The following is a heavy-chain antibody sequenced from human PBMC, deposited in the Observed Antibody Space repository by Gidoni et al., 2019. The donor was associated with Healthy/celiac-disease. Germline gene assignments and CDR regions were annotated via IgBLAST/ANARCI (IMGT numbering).Heavy chain of an antibody. CDR2: IYYSGST. V-gene: IGHV4-39*07. CDR3: ARGSRYFDWLFPRWFDP. D-gene: IGHD3-9*01. J-gene: IGHJ5*02. CDR1: GDSISSSSYY. Sequence: QLQLQESGPGLVKPSETLSFTCTVSGDSISSSSYYWGWIRQPPGKGLEWIGSIYYSGSTYYNPSLKSRVTISVDTSKNQFSLKLSSVTAADTAVYYCARGSRYFDWLFPRWFDPWGQGTLVTVSS.